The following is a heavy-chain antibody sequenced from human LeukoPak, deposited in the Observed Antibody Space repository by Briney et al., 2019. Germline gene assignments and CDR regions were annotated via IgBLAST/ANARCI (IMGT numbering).Heavy chain of an antibody. J-gene: IGHJ5*02. CDR2: IYYSGST. V-gene: IGHV4-61*01. CDR1: GYSISSGYY. Sequence: SETLSLTCTVSGYSISSGYYWAWIRQPPGKGLEWIGHIYYSGSTNYNPSLKSRVTISVDTSKNQFSLKLSSVTAADTAVYYCARSYYYGSGRWFDPWGQGTLVTVSS. D-gene: IGHD3-10*01. CDR3: ARSYYYGSGRWFDP.